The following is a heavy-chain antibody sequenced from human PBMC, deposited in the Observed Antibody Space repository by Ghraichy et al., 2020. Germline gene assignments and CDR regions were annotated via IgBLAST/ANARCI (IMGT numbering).Heavy chain of an antibody. Sequence: LSLTCAGSGFIFSQYWLSWARQTPGKGLEWVGNINEPGSERFYVGSVEGRFIISRDNAKKLLYLQMESLTAEDTGVYYCARNDMAGTADYWGQGTPVTVSS. CDR3: ARNDMAGTADY. V-gene: IGHV3-7*04. D-gene: IGHD1-1*01. J-gene: IGHJ4*02. CDR2: INEPGSER. CDR1: GFIFSQYW.